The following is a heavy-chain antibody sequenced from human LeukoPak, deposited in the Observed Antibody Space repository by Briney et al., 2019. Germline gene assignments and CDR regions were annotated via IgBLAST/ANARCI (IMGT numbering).Heavy chain of an antibody. J-gene: IGHJ4*02. CDR3: AREQQLEKINFDY. Sequence: PSETLSLTCTVSGGSISSGGYYWSWIRQHPGKGLEWIGYIYYSGSTYYNPSLKSRVTISVDTSKNQFSLKLSSVTAADTAVYYCAREQQLEKINFDYWGQGTLVTVSS. V-gene: IGHV4-31*03. CDR1: GGSISSGGYY. CDR2: IYYSGST. D-gene: IGHD6-13*01.